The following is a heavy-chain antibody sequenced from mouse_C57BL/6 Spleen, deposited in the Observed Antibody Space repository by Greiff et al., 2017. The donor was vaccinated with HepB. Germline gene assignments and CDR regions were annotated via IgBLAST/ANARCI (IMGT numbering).Heavy chain of an antibody. J-gene: IGHJ2*01. CDR1: GFTFSDYG. D-gene: IGHD2-3*01. CDR3: ARPYDGYYFDY. V-gene: IGHV5-17*01. CDR2: ISSGSSTI. Sequence: EVMLVESGGGLVKPGGSLKLSCAASGFTFSDYGMHWVRQAPEKGLEWVAYISSGSSTIYYADTVKGRFTISRDNAKNTLFLQMTGLRSEDTAMYYCARPYDGYYFDYWGQGTTLTVSS.